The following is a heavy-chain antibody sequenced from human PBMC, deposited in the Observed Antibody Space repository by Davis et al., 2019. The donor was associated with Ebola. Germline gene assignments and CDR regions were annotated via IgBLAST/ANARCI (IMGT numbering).Heavy chain of an antibody. V-gene: IGHV3-73*01. CDR1: GFTFSGSA. CDR2: IRSKANSYAT. CDR3: TRTEMATDY. J-gene: IGHJ4*02. Sequence: GESLKISCAASGFTFSGSAMHWVRQASGKGLEWVGRIRSKANSYATAYAASVKGRFTISRDDSKNTAYLQMNSLKTEDTAVYYCTRTEMATDYWGQGTLVTVSS. D-gene: IGHD5-24*01.